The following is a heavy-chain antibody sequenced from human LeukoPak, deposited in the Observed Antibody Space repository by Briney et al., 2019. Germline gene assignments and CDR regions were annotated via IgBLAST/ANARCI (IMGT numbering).Heavy chain of an antibody. J-gene: IGHJ4*02. V-gene: IGHV4-59*01. CDR3: ARAGRYYYDSSGYYPGLDY. D-gene: IGHD3-22*01. CDR1: GGSISSYY. CDR2: IYYSGST. Sequence: SETLSLTCTVSGGSISSYYWSWIRQPPGRGLEWIGYIYYSGSTNYNPSLKSRVTISVDTSKNQFSLKLSSVTAADTAVYYCARAGRYYYDSSGYYPGLDYWGQGTLVTVSS.